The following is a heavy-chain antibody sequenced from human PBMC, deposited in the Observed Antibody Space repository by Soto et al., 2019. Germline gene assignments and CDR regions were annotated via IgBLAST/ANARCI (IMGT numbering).Heavy chain of an antibody. CDR1: GGSISSGDYY. J-gene: IGHJ3*02. Sequence: QVQLQESGPGLVKPSQTLSLTCTVSGGSISSGDYYWSWIRQPPGKGLEWIGYIYYSGSTYYTPSLKSRLTISVDTSKNQFSLKLSSVTAADTAVYYCARAPIIAAAHDAFDIWGQGTMVTVSS. CDR3: ARAPIIAAAHDAFDI. D-gene: IGHD6-13*01. V-gene: IGHV4-30-4*01. CDR2: IYYSGST.